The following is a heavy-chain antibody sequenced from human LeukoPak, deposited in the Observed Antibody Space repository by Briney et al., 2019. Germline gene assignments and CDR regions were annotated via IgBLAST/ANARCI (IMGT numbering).Heavy chain of an antibody. CDR3: ARILDCSSSSCSYGMDV. CDR1: GGSMSSYY. CDR2: IFYSGST. D-gene: IGHD2-15*01. J-gene: IGHJ6*02. V-gene: IGHV4-59*08. Sequence: SETLSLTCAVSGGSMSSYYWSWIRQPPGKGLEWIGYIFYSGSTNYNPSLKSRVTISVDTSENQFSLKLSSVTAADTAVYYCARILDCSSSSCSYGMDVWGQGTTVTVPS.